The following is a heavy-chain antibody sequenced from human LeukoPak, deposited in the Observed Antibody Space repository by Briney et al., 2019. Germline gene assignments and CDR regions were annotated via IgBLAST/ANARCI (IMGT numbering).Heavy chain of an antibody. V-gene: IGHV3-23*01. Sequence: PGGSLRLSCAASGFTFSSYAMSWVRQAPGKGLEWVSAISGSGGSTYYADSAKGRFTISRDNSKNTLYLQMNSLRAEDTAVYYCAKRGDRITIFGVVIASSPHDYFDYWGQGTLVTVSS. CDR1: GFTFSSYA. D-gene: IGHD3-3*01. CDR3: AKRGDRITIFGVVIASSPHDYFDY. CDR2: ISGSGGST. J-gene: IGHJ4*02.